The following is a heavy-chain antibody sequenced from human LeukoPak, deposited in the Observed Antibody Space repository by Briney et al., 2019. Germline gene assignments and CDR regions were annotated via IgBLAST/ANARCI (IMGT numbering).Heavy chain of an antibody. CDR1: GFTFSSYA. D-gene: IGHD3-16*01. CDR3: AKISYDCIWGSYRYMDV. CDR2: IGGSGGST. V-gene: IGHV3-23*01. J-gene: IGHJ6*03. Sequence: LPGGSLRLSCAASGFTFSSYAMSWVRQAPGKGLEWVSAIGGSGGSTYYADSVKGRFTISRDNSKNTLYLQMNSLRAEDTAVYYCAKISYDCIWGSYRYMDVWGKGTTVTVSS.